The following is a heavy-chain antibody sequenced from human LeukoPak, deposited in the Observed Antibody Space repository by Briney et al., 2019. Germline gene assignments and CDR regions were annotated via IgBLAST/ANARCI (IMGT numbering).Heavy chain of an antibody. CDR2: IYYSGST. V-gene: IGHV4-31*03. CDR3: ARDSKGYGGNYNWFDP. J-gene: IGHJ5*02. CDR1: GGSISRCGYD. D-gene: IGHD4-23*01. Sequence: PSQTVSLTCTVSGGSISRCGYDWIWIRQHPGKGLEWIGYIYYSGSTYYSPSLKSRVTISVDTSKNQFSLKLSSVTAADTAVYYCARDSKGYGGNYNWFDPWGQGTLVTVSS.